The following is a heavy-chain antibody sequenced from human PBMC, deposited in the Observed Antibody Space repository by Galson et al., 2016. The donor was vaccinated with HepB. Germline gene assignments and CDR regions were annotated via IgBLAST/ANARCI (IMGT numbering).Heavy chain of an antibody. CDR3: ARDRSSGSGNFGY. CDR2: IKPDGSEK. J-gene: IGHJ4*02. Sequence: SLRLSCAASGFTFSTYWMNWVRQAPGKGLEWVANIKPDGSEKYYVDSVKGRFTISRDNGKKSLYLQMNSLRAEDTAVYYCARDRSSGSGNFGYWGQGTLVTVSS. V-gene: IGHV3-7*03. D-gene: IGHD3-10*01. CDR1: GFTFSTYW.